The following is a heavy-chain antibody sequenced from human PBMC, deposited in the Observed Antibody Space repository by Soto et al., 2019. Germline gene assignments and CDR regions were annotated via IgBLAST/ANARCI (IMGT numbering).Heavy chain of an antibody. CDR3: ARAGYYDSSGYFDY. Sequence: SETLSLTCTVSGGSISSYYWSWIRQPPGKGLEWIGYIYYSGSTNYNPSLKSRVTISVDTSKNQFSLKLSSVTAADTAVYYCARAGYYDSSGYFDYWGQGTLVTVYS. V-gene: IGHV4-59*01. J-gene: IGHJ4*02. D-gene: IGHD3-22*01. CDR1: GGSISSYY. CDR2: IYYSGST.